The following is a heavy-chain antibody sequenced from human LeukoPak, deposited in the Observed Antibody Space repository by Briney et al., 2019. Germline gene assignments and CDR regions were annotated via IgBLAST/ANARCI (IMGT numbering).Heavy chain of an antibody. CDR2: ISGSGGST. D-gene: IGHD2-2*01. CDR1: GFPFSNFW. Sequence: GGSLRLSCAVSGFPFSNFWMSWLRQAPGKGLEWVSAISGSGGSTYYADSVKGRFTISRDNSKNTLYLQMNSLRAEDTAVYYCAKAVPALIVVFDYWGQGTLVTVSS. J-gene: IGHJ4*02. CDR3: AKAVPALIVVFDY. V-gene: IGHV3-23*01.